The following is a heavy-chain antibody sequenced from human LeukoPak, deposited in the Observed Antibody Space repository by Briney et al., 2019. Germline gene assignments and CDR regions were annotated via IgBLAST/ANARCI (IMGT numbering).Heavy chain of an antibody. D-gene: IGHD6-13*01. J-gene: IGHJ4*02. V-gene: IGHV4-34*01. CDR2: INHSGST. Sequence: SETLSLTCAVYGGSFSGYYWSWIRQPPGKGLERIGEINHSGSTNYNPSLKSRVTISVDTSKNQFSLKLSSVTAADTAVYYCALANSSSWYFDYWGQGTLVTVSS. CDR3: ALANSSSWYFDY. CDR1: GGSFSGYY.